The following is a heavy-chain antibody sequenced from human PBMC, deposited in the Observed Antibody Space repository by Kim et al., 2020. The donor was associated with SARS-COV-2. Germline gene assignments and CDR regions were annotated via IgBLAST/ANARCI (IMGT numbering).Heavy chain of an antibody. CDR3: AREPKLGSALDI. CDR2: K. Sequence: KLFAASVKGRFAISRDDAKNAVYLQMNSLRTEDTGIYYCAREPKLGSALDIWGQGTVVTVSS. J-gene: IGHJ3*02. V-gene: IGHV3-30*09. D-gene: IGHD7-27*01.